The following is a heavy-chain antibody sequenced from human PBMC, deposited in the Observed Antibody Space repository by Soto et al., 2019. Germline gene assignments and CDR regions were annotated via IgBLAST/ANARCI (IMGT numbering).Heavy chain of an antibody. D-gene: IGHD5-18*01. J-gene: IGHJ4*02. Sequence: QVQLQQWGAGLLKPSETLSLTCAVYGGSFSGYYWCWIRQPPGKGLEWIGEINHSGSSNYNPSLKSRVTMSVDTSKNQFSLKLSSVTDADTAVYYGAIQLWTRRDYWGQGTLVTVSS. CDR2: INHSGSS. CDR3: AIQLWTRRDY. V-gene: IGHV4-34*01. CDR1: GGSFSGYY.